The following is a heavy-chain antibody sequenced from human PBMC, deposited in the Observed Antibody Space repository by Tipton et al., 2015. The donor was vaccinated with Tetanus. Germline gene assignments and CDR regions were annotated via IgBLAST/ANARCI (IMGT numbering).Heavy chain of an antibody. Sequence: SLRLSCAASGFTFSSYAMHWVRQAPGKGLEWVAVISYDGSNKYYADSVKGRFTISRDNSKSTLYLQMNSLRAEDTAVYYCARDALYSGSYYGDWFDPWGQGTLVTVSS. J-gene: IGHJ5*02. CDR2: ISYDGSNK. D-gene: IGHD1-26*01. CDR1: GFTFSSYA. CDR3: ARDALYSGSYYGDWFDP. V-gene: IGHV3-30-3*01.